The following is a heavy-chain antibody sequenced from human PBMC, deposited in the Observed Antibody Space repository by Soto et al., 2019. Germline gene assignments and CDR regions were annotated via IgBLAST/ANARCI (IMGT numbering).Heavy chain of an antibody. D-gene: IGHD6-19*01. Sequence: GGSLRLSCAASGFTFSSYAMSWVRQAPGKGLEWVSAVSGSGGSTYYADSVKGRFTITRDNSKNTLYLQMNSLRAEDTAVYYSAKDQGLTNLDYYRDVWGKGTTVTVPS. CDR1: GFTFSSYA. V-gene: IGHV3-23*01. CDR3: AKDQGLTNLDYYRDV. J-gene: IGHJ6*03. CDR2: VSGSGGST.